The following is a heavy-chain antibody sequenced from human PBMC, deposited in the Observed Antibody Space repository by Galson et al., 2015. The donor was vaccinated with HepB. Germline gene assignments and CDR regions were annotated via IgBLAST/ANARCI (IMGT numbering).Heavy chain of an antibody. CDR2: INLSGDST. V-gene: IGHV1-46*01. D-gene: IGHD6-19*01. Sequence: SVKVSCKASGYPFTSYDIHWVRQPPGQGLEWMGVINLSGDSTNYTQTFQGRVTMTTDRSTTTVYMELSSLRSEDTALCFCARGLYSSAWSLDSWGQGTLVTVSS. CDR3: ARGLYSSAWSLDS. CDR1: GYPFTSYD. J-gene: IGHJ4*02.